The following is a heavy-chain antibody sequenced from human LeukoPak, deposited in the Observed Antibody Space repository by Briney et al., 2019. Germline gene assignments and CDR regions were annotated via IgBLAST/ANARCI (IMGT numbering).Heavy chain of an antibody. Sequence: GGSLRLSCAASGFTYSDYYMSWIRQAPGKGLEWVSAISGSGGSTYYADSVKGRFTISRDNSKNTLYLQMNSLRAEDTAVYYCAKDRFRSVGIADSGDAFDIWGQGTMVTVCS. CDR1: GFTYSDYY. CDR3: AKDRFRSVGIADSGDAFDI. V-gene: IGHV3-23*01. CDR2: ISGSGGST. J-gene: IGHJ3*02. D-gene: IGHD6-13*01.